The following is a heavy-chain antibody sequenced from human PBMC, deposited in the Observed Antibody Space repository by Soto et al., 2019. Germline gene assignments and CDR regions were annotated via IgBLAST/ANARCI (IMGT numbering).Heavy chain of an antibody. Sequence: ASVKVSCKASGYTFPGNYMHWVLQAPGQGLEWMALINPTSGGTNYAQKFQGRVTMTWDTSISTAYMELSRLRSDDTAIYYCARGYCSSSGCSHYFDYWGQGXLVTVSS. CDR2: INPTSGGT. CDR1: GYTFPGNY. D-gene: IGHD2-2*01. CDR3: ARGYCSSSGCSHYFDY. J-gene: IGHJ4*02. V-gene: IGHV1-2*02.